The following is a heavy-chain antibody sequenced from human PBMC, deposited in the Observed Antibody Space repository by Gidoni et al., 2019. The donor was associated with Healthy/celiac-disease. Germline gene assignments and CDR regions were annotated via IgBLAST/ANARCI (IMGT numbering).Heavy chain of an antibody. J-gene: IGHJ4*02. CDR1: VGSFSGYY. D-gene: IGHD1-26*01. CDR3: ARGRYSGSYSIDY. CDR2: INHSGST. V-gene: IGHV4-34*01. Sequence: QVQLQQWGAGLLKPSETLSLTCAVYVGSFSGYYWSWIRQPPGKGLEWIGEINHSGSTNYNPSLKSRVTISVDTSKNQFSLKLSSVTAADTAVYYCARGRYSGSYSIDYWGQGTLVTVSS.